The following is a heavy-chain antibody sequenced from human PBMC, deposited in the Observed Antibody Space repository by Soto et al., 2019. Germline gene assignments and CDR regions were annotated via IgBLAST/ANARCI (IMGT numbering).Heavy chain of an antibody. D-gene: IGHD3-10*01. CDR3: ARNRPFGASKSKAMDV. CDR2: IDASDSYN. V-gene: IGHV5-10-1*01. J-gene: IGHJ6*02. Sequence: PGESLKTSCQGAGYSFASYWITWVRQMPGKGLEWMGRIDASDSYNNYSPSFQGHVIISADKSISTAYLQWSSLKASDTAMYYCARNRPFGASKSKAMDVWGQGTTVTVSS. CDR1: GYSFASYW.